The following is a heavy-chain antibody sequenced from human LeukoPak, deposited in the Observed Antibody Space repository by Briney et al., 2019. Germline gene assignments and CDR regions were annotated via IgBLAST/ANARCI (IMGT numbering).Heavy chain of an antibody. CDR2: IKQDGSEM. CDR3: ARGGYSYGRGANSDFDY. Sequence: PGGALRLSCAASGFTFSNYWMNWVRQAPGKGLERVANIKQDGSEMSYVDSVRGRFNISRGNAKNSMYMQMDSLRAEDTAVYYCARGGYSYGRGANSDFDYWGQGALVTVSS. J-gene: IGHJ4*02. D-gene: IGHD5-18*01. CDR1: GFTFSNYW. V-gene: IGHV3-7*01.